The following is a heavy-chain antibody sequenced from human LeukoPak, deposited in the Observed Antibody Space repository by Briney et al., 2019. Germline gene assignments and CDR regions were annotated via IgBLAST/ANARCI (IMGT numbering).Heavy chain of an antibody. V-gene: IGHV3-23*01. J-gene: IGHJ1*01. D-gene: IGHD2-2*01. CDR2: ISGSGGST. CDR1: GLTFSNYA. Sequence: GGSLRLSCAASGLTFSNYAMSWVRQAPGKGLKWVSAISGSGGSTYYADSVKGRFTISRDNSKNTLYLQMNSLRAEDTAVYYCAKDFPRHCSSTSCYLGYFHHWGQGTLVTVSS. CDR3: AKDFPRHCSSTSCYLGYFHH.